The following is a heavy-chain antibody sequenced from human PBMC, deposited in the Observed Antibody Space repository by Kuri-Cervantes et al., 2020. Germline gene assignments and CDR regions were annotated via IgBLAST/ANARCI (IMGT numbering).Heavy chain of an antibody. D-gene: IGHD3-22*01. Sequence: CPASGFTFSSYGMHWVRQAPGKGLEWVAVISYDGSNKYYADSVKGRFTISRDNSKNTLYLQMNSLRAEDTAVYYWARSSYYYDSSGYYYGDYWGQGTLVTVSS. CDR1: GFTFSSYG. CDR2: ISYDGSNK. J-gene: IGHJ4*02. CDR3: ARSSYYYDSSGYYYGDY. V-gene: IGHV3-30*03.